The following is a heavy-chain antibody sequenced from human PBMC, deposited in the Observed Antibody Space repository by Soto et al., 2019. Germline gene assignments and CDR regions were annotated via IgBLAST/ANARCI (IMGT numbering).Heavy chain of an antibody. CDR1: GFTFDAYW. J-gene: IGHJ6*02. Sequence: PGVSLRFSCAASGFTFDAYWMHWVRQAPGKGLEWLSGINSDGTISSDADSVKGRFTISRDNARNTLSLQMNSLRADDTAVYYCARLSGDHSAFFSYGMDAWGQGTTVTVSS. V-gene: IGHV3-74*01. CDR3: ARLSGDHSAFFSYGMDA. CDR2: INSDGTIS. D-gene: IGHD2-21*01.